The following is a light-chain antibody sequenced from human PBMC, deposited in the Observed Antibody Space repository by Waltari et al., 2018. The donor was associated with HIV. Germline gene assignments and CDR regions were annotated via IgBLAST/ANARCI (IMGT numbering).Light chain of an antibody. J-gene: IGLJ3*02. Sequence: SYELTQPPSVSVSPGQTASITCSGDKLGNKYACWYQRKPGQSPVVVINQVRVRPSGIPERFSGSNSGNTATLTISGTQAMDEADYYCQAWDSSTWVFGGGTKLTVL. CDR3: QAWDSSTWV. CDR2: QVR. V-gene: IGLV3-1*01. CDR1: KLGNKY.